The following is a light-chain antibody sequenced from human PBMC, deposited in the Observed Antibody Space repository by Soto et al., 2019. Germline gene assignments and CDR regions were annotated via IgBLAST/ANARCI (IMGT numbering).Light chain of an antibody. J-gene: IGKJ2*01. V-gene: IGKV3-15*01. CDR3: QQYNNWPDMYT. CDR1: RSVGTT. Sequence: EMVMTQSPATLSVSPGERVIISCRASRSVGTTLAWYQQKPGQAPRLLIYGASTRATGIPARFSGSGSVTDFTLTISSLQSEDFAVYYCQQYNNWPDMYTFGQGTKLEIK. CDR2: GAS.